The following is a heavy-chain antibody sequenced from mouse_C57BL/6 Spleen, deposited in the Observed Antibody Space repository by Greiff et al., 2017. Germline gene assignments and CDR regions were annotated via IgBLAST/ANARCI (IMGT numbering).Heavy chain of an antibody. J-gene: IGHJ4*01. D-gene: IGHD2-3*01. CDR3: ARWWLLRARDY. V-gene: IGHV1-64*01. CDR1: GYTFTSSW. Sequence: QVQLQQPGAELVKPGASVKLSCKASGYTFTSSWMHWVKPRPGPGLEWIGMIQPNSGTTSYNQKFKGKATLTVDQSSSTAYMQLNSLTSEDSAVYYCARWWLLRARDYWGQGTSVTVSS. CDR2: IQPNSGTT.